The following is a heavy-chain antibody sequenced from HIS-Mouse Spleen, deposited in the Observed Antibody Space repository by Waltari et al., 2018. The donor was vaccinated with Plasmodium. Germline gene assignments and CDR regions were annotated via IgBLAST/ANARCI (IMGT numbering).Heavy chain of an antibody. Sequence: PGGSLRLSCAASGFTFSSYWMHWVRQAPGKGLVWVSRIISDGSSTRYADSVKGRFTISRDNAKNTLYLQMNSLRAEDTAVYYCARTIAAAGTGDAFDMWGQGTMVTVSS. D-gene: IGHD6-13*01. CDR2: IISDGSST. V-gene: IGHV3-74*01. CDR1: GFTFSSYW. J-gene: IGHJ3*02. CDR3: ARTIAAAGTGDAFDM.